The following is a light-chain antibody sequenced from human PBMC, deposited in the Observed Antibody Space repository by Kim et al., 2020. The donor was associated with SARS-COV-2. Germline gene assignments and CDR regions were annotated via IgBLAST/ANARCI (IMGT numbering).Light chain of an antibody. J-gene: IGLJ3*02. CDR2: RDD. Sequence: QSVLTQPSSASGTPGQRVTISCSGSNSNVGNNFVYWYQQVPGTAPKLLMYRDDQRPSGVPDRFSGSKSGTSASRAISGLRSEDEADYYCAAWEDSLEGPVFGGGTQLTVL. CDR1: NSNVGNNF. CDR3: AAWEDSLEGPV. V-gene: IGLV1-47*01.